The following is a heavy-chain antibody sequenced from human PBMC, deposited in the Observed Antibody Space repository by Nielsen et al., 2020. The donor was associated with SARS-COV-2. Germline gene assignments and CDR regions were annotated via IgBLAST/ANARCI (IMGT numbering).Heavy chain of an antibody. CDR2: ISWNSGSI. CDR3: AKIFGDSSGYSQDY. J-gene: IGHJ4*02. V-gene: IGHV3-9*01. D-gene: IGHD3-22*01. Sequence: SLKISCAASGFTFDDYAMHWVRQAPGKGLEWVSGISWNSGSIGYADSVKGRFTISRDNAKNSLYLQMNSLRAEDTALYYCAKIFGDSSGYSQDYWGQGTLVTVSS. CDR1: GFTFDDYA.